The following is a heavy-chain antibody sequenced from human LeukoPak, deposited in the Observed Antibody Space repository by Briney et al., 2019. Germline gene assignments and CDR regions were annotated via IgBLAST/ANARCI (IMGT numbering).Heavy chain of an antibody. CDR1: GFTFSSYS. J-gene: IGHJ4*02. CDR2: ISSSSSTI. V-gene: IGHV3-48*02. D-gene: IGHD1-26*01. CDR3: ATSGSYRFDY. Sequence: PGGSLRLSCASSGFTFSSYSMNWVRQAPGQGLEWVSYISSSSSTIYYADSVKGRFTISRDNAQNSVYLQMNSLRDEDTAVYYCATSGSYRFDYWGQGTLVTVSS.